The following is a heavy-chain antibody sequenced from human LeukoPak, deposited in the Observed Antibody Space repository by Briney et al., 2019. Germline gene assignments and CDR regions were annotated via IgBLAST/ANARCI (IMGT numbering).Heavy chain of an antibody. J-gene: IGHJ3*02. Sequence: PGGSLRLPCAASGFTFDDYAMHWVRQAPGKGLEWVSGISWNSGSIGYADSVKGRFTISRDNAKNSLYLQMNSLRAEDTALYYCARDRDGSGFDAFDIWGQGTMVTVSS. CDR1: GFTFDDYA. V-gene: IGHV3-9*01. D-gene: IGHD6-19*01. CDR2: ISWNSGSI. CDR3: ARDRDGSGFDAFDI.